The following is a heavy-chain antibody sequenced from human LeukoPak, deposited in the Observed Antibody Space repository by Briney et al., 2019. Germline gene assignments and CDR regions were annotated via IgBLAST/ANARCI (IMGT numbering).Heavy chain of an antibody. CDR3: ASMMIWGSMIVVDTGALDY. Sequence: KPGGSLRLSCAASGFTFSDYSVNWVRQAPGKGLEWVSSISSSSSYIYYADSVKGRFTISRDNAKNSLYLQMNSLRAEDTAVYYCASMMIWGSMIVVDTGALDYWGQGTLVTVSS. CDR2: ISSSSSYI. J-gene: IGHJ4*02. D-gene: IGHD3-22*01. CDR1: GFTFSDYS. V-gene: IGHV3-21*01.